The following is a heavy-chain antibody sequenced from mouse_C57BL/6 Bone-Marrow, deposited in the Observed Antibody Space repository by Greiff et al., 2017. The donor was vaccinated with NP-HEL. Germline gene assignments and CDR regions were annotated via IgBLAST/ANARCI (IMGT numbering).Heavy chain of an antibody. Sequence: QVQLKESGAELARPGASVKLSCKASGYTFTSYGISWVKQRTGQGLEWIGEIYPRSGNTYYNEKFKGKATLTADKSSSTAYMVLRSLTSEDSAVYFCARSGYDGFAYWGQGTLVTVSA. V-gene: IGHV1-81*01. D-gene: IGHD2-2*01. CDR3: ARSGYDGFAY. J-gene: IGHJ3*01. CDR2: IYPRSGNT. CDR1: GYTFTSYG.